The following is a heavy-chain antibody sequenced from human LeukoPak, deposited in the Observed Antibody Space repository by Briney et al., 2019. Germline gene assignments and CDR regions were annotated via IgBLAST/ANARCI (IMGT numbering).Heavy chain of an antibody. V-gene: IGHV1-69*04. Sequence: GASVKVSFKASGGTFSSYAISWVRQAPGQGLEWMGRIIPILGIANYAQEFQGRVTITADKSTSTAYMELSSLRSEDTAVYYCARVGDHDAFDIWGQGTMVTVSS. CDR2: IIPILGIA. J-gene: IGHJ3*02. CDR1: GGTFSSYA. CDR3: ARVGDHDAFDI.